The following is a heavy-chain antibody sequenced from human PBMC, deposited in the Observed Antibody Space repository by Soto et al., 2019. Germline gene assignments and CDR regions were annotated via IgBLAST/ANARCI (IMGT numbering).Heavy chain of an antibody. Sequence: PGGSLRLSCAASGFIFSGFQIYWVRQAPGKGLEWLSSITGTSAFTHYADSIEGRFTISRDNPNNLLFLQMDNLRPEDTAVYYCVRDNLAFPGASHLWGPGTLVTVSS. J-gene: IGHJ5*02. CDR1: GFIFSGFQ. V-gene: IGHV3-21*01. D-gene: IGHD1-26*01. CDR2: ITGTSAFT. CDR3: VRDNLAFPGASHL.